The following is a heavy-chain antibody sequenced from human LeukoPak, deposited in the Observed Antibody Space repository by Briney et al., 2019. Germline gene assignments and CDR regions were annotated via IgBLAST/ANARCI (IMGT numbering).Heavy chain of an antibody. D-gene: IGHD4-17*01. J-gene: IGHJ6*02. CDR3: ARHYGAKEYYYGMDV. V-gene: IGHV4-59*08. CDR2: IYYSGST. CDR1: GGSISSYY. Sequence: PSETLSLTCTVSGGSISSYYWSWIRQPPGKGLEWIGYIYYSGSTNYNPSLKSRVTISVDTSKNQFSLKLSSVTAADTAVYYCARHYGAKEYYYGMDVWGQGTTVTVSS.